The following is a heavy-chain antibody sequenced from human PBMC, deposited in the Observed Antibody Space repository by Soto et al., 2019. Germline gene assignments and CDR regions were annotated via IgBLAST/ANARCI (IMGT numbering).Heavy chain of an antibody. CDR1: GGTFSSYT. CDR3: ARDDGYCSGGSCYSDYYYYMDV. D-gene: IGHD2-15*01. Sequence: SVKVSCKASGGTFSSYTISWVRQAPGQGLEWMGRIIPILGIANYAQKFLGRVTITADKSTSTAYMELSSLRSEDTAVYYCARDDGYCSGGSCYSDYYYYMDVWGKGTTVTVSS. V-gene: IGHV1-69*04. CDR2: IIPILGIA. J-gene: IGHJ6*03.